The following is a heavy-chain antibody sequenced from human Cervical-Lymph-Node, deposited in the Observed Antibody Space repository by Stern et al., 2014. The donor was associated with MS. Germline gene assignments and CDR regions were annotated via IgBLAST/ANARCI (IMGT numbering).Heavy chain of an antibody. CDR1: GGTFSRYA. J-gene: IGHJ6*02. Sequence: VQLVESGAEVKKPGASVKVSCKASGGTFSRYAISWVRQAPGQGLEWMGWIIPISGNRNSAPEFAGRVHIIADESTTTAYMEMSRLRSENAAVYYCATSYTAWDSRMDFYAMDVWGQGTTVTVSS. V-gene: IGHV1-69*01. CDR2: IIPISGNR. CDR3: ATSYTAWDSRMDFYAMDV. D-gene: IGHD1-26*01.